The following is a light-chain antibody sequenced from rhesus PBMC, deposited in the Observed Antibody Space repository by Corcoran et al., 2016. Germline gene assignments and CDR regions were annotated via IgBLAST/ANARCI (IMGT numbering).Light chain of an antibody. CDR3: QQRDNSPYT. CDR1: PGITNW. J-gene: IGKJ2*01. Sequence: DIQMTQSPSSLSASVGDRVTITCRASPGITNWLAWYQQKPGKAPKLLIYRASNLETGVPSRFSGSGSETDFTLTISSLQPEDIATYYCQQRDNSPYTFGRGSKVEIK. V-gene: IGKV1-69*01. CDR2: RAS.